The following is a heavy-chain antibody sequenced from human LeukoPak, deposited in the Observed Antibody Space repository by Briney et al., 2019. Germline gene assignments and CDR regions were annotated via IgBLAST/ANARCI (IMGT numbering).Heavy chain of an antibody. CDR2: ISSSSSYI. CDR1: GFTFSNYS. CDR3: ARWTDYGDYYFDY. V-gene: IGHV3-21*01. D-gene: IGHD4-17*01. Sequence: GGSLRLSCAASGFTFSNYSMNWVRQAPGKGLEWVSSISSSSSYIYYADSVKGRFTISRDNAKNSLYLQMNSLRAGDTAVYYCARWTDYGDYYFDYWGQGTLVTVSS. J-gene: IGHJ4*02.